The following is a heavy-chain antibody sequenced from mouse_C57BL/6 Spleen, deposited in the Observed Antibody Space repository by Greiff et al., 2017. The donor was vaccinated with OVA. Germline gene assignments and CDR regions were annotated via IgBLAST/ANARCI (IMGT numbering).Heavy chain of an antibody. CDR2: ISYDGSN. CDR1: GYSITSGYY. Sequence: EVKLLESGPGLVKPSQSLSLTCSVTGYSITSGYYWNWIRQFPGNKLEWMGYISYDGSNNYNPSLKNRISITRDTSKNQFFLKLNSVTTEDTATYYCARDQPLYYGSSYWYFDVWGTGTTVTVSS. CDR3: ARDQPLYYGSSYWYFDV. J-gene: IGHJ1*03. V-gene: IGHV3-6*01. D-gene: IGHD1-1*01.